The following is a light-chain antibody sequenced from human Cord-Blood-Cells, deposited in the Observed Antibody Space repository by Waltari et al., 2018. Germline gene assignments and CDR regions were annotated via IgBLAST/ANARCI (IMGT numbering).Light chain of an antibody. CDR3: NSRDSSGNHV. CDR2: GKN. V-gene: IGLV3-19*01. CDR1: SLRRYY. Sequence: SSELTQAPAVSVALGQTVRITCQGDSLRRYYASWYQQKPGQAPVLGIYGKNNRPSGIPDRFSGSSSGNTASLTITGAQAEDEADYYCNSRDSSGNHVFGTGTKVTVL. J-gene: IGLJ1*01.